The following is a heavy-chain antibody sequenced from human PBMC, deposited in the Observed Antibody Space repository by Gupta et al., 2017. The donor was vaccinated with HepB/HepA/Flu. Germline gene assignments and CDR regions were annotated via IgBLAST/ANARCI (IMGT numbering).Heavy chain of an antibody. Sequence: EVQLVESVGGLVKHGGALRLSCAASGFTFSSYSMNWVRQAPGKGLEWFSSISSGSSYIYYADSVKGRFTISRDNAKNSLFLQMNSLRAEDTAVYYCARDREQPLDYWGQGTLVTVSS. CDR3: ARDREQPLDY. V-gene: IGHV3-21*01. CDR1: GFTFSSYS. CDR2: ISSGSSYI. J-gene: IGHJ4*01. D-gene: IGHD1-26*01.